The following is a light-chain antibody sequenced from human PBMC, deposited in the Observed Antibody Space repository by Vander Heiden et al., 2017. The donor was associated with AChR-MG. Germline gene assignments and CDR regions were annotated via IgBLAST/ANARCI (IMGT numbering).Light chain of an antibody. CDR2: GNN. Sequence: SVLTQPPPVSGAPGQRVTISCTGSRSNIGAGYDVQWYRQLPGTAPTLIISGNNNRPSGVPDRFSGSKSGTSASLAITGLQVEDEADYYCQSYDNSVRAVLFGGGTKLAVL. J-gene: IGLJ2*01. CDR3: QSYDNSVRAVL. V-gene: IGLV1-40*01. CDR1: RSNIGAGYD.